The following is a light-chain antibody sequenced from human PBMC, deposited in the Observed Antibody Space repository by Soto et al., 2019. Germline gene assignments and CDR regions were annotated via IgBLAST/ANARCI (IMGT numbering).Light chain of an antibody. Sequence: DIQMTQSPYSLDAAVGDRVTITCRASQTITTYLKWYQQKPGKAPKLLIFDAASLQSGVPSRFSGSGSRTDFTLTITSLQPEDFATYYCQQTSSAPFTVGPGTKVDIK. CDR1: QTITTY. J-gene: IGKJ3*01. CDR2: DAA. CDR3: QQTSSAPFT. V-gene: IGKV1-39*01.